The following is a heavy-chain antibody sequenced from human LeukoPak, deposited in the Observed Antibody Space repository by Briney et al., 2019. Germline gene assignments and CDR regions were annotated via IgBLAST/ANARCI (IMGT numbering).Heavy chain of an antibody. Sequence: GGSLRLSCAASGFTFNSYGMNWVRQAPGKGLEWVSSISTSTSYIYYADSVKGRFTLSRDNAKNSLYLQMNSLRAEDTAVYYCARLAVVAATEDPYYYKYGMDVWGQGATVTVSS. D-gene: IGHD2-15*01. CDR1: GFTFNSYG. J-gene: IGHJ6*02. V-gene: IGHV3-21*01. CDR2: ISTSTSYI. CDR3: ARLAVVAATEDPYYYKYGMDV.